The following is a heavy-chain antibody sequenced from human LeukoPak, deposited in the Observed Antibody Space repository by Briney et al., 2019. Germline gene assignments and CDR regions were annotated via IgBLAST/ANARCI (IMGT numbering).Heavy chain of an antibody. CDR3: AREPAPYYYDSSGYSYFDY. D-gene: IGHD3-22*01. V-gene: IGHV4-38-2*02. Sequence: PSETLSLTCIVSDYSISSGYYWGWIRQPPGKGLEWIGSIYHSGSTYYNPSPKSRVTISVDTSKNQFSLKLSSVTAADTAVYSCAREPAPYYYDSSGYSYFDYWGQGTLVTVSS. J-gene: IGHJ4*02. CDR2: IYHSGST. CDR1: DYSISSGYY.